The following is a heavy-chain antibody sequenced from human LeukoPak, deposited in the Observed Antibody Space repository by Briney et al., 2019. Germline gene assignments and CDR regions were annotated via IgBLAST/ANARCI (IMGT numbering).Heavy chain of an antibody. CDR1: GYTFTGYY. CDR3: ARDSLHYYDSSGN. CDR2: INPNSGGT. V-gene: IGHV1-2*06. D-gene: IGHD3-22*01. Sequence: GASVKVSRKASGYTFTGYYMHWVRQAPGQGLEWMGRINPNSGGTNYAQKFQGRVTMTRDTSISTAYMELSRLRSDDTAVYYCARDSLHYYDSSGNWGQGTLVTVSS. J-gene: IGHJ4*02.